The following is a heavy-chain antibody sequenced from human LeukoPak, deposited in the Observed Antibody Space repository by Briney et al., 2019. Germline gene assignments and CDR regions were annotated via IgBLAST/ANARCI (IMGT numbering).Heavy chain of an antibody. CDR2: IWYDGSNK. CDR3: TRDRSSVYFDY. D-gene: IGHD3-22*01. Sequence: PGGSLRLSCAASGFTFKNHGMHWVRQAPGKGLEWVAVIWYDGSNKYYADSVKGRFTISRDNSKNTLYLQMNSLRAEDTAVYYCTRDRSSVYFDYWGQGTLVIVSS. V-gene: IGHV3-33*01. CDR1: GFTFKNHG. J-gene: IGHJ4*02.